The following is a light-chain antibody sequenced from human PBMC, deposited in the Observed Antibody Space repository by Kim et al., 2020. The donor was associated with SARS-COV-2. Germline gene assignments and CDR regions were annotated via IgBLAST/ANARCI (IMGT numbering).Light chain of an antibody. CDR2: DAS. J-gene: IGKJ4*01. CDR3: QQFNSYPLT. Sequence: PSVGDIVTITCRASQGISSALAWYQQKPGKPPKLLIYDASSLESGVPSRFSGSGSGTDFTLTISSLQPDDFATYYCQQFNSYPLTFGGGTKVDIK. CDR1: QGISSA. V-gene: IGKV1-13*02.